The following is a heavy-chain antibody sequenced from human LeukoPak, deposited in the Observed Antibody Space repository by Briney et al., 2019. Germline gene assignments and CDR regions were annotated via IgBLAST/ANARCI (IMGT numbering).Heavy chain of an antibody. CDR1: GGSFSGYY. V-gene: IGHV4-59*01. J-gene: IGHJ4*02. Sequence: SSETLSLTCAVYGGSFSGYYWSWIRQPPGKGLEWIGYIYYSGSTNYNPSLKSRVTISVDTSKNQFSLKLSSVTAADTAVYYCARETPGLLFDYWGQGTLVTVSS. CDR2: IYYSGST. CDR3: ARETPGLLFDY. D-gene: IGHD2-21*02.